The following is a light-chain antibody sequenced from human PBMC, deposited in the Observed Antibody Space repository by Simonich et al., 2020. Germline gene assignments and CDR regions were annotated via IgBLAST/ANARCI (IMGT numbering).Light chain of an antibody. V-gene: IGKV3-11*01. CDR3: QQRSNWPPYT. J-gene: IGKJ2*01. Sequence: EIVLTPSPATLSLSPGERAPLSCRASPSVSTYLAWYQQKPGQAPRLLIYDASNRATGIPARFSGSGSGTDFTLTISSLEPEDFAVYYCQQRSNWPPYTFGQGTKLEIK. CDR1: PSVSTY. CDR2: DAS.